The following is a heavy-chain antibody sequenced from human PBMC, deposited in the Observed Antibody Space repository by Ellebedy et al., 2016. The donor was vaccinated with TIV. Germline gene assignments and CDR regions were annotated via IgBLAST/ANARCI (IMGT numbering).Heavy chain of an antibody. D-gene: IGHD6-19*01. CDR3: ARGDRGSGWYWDK. CDR2: IYPGDSDT. J-gene: IGHJ4*02. CDR1: GYTFTKHW. Sequence: GESLKISCKASGYTFTKHWIGWVRQMPGKGLEWMGNIYPGDSDTRYSPSFQVQVTISVGKSISTASLQWSSLKASDTAIYYCARGDRGSGWYWDKWGQGTLVTVSS. V-gene: IGHV5-51*01.